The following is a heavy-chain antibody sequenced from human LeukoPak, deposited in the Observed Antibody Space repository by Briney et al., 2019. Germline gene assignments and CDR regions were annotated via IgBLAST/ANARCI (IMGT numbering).Heavy chain of an antibody. V-gene: IGHV1-3*03. CDR1: GYTFTSYA. CDR2: INAGNGNT. Sequence: ASVKVSCKASGYTFTSYAMHWVRQAPGQRLEWMGWINAGNGNTKYSQEFQGRVTITRDTSASTAYMELSSLRSEDMAVYYCARAWGLRGGDFDYWGQGTLVTVSS. D-gene: IGHD3-16*01. J-gene: IGHJ4*02. CDR3: ARAWGLRGGDFDY.